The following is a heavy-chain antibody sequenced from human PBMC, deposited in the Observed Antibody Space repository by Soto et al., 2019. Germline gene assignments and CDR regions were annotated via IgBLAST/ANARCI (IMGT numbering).Heavy chain of an antibody. CDR3: ARVGYCSSTSCHNWFDP. Sequence: PGGSLRLSCAASGFTFSSYWMHWVRQAPGKGLVWVSRINSDGSSTSYADSVKGRFTISRDNAKNTLYLQMNSLRAEDTAVYYCARVGYCSSTSCHNWFDPWGQGTLVTVSS. J-gene: IGHJ5*02. V-gene: IGHV3-74*01. D-gene: IGHD2-2*01. CDR1: GFTFSSYW. CDR2: INSDGSST.